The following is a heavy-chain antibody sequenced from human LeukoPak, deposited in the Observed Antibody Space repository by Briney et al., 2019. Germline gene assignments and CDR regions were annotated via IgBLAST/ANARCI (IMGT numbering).Heavy chain of an antibody. CDR3: ARVLAAAGDFDY. V-gene: IGHV4-30-4*01. CDR1: GGSISSGDYY. J-gene: IGHJ4*02. Sequence: SATLSLTCTVSGGSISSGDYYWSWIRQPPGKGLEWIGYIYYSGSTYYNPSLKSRVTISVDTSKNQFSLKLSSVTAADTAVYYCARVLAAAGDFDYWGQGTLVTVSS. CDR2: IYYSGST. D-gene: IGHD6-13*01.